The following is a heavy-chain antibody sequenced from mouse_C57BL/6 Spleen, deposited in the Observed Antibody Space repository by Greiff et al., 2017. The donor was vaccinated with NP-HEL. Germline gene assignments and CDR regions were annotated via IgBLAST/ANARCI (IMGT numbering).Heavy chain of an antibody. V-gene: IGHV1-52*01. CDR3: ARNMDGSSTGYFDY. D-gene: IGHD1-1*01. Sequence: QVQLQQPGAELVRPGSSVKLSCKASGYTFTSYWMHWVKQRPIQGLEWIGNIDPSDSETHYNQKFKDKAKLTVDKSSSTAYMQLSSLTSEDSAVYYCARNMDGSSTGYFDYWGQGTTLTVSS. CDR2: IDPSDSET. CDR1: GYTFTSYW. J-gene: IGHJ2*01.